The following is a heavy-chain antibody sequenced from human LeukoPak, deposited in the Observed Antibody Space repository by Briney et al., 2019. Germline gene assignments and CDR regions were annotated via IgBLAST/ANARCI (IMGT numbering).Heavy chain of an antibody. CDR2: ITSSNSTI. D-gene: IGHD1-1*01. Sequence: GGSLRLSCAASGFTFSSYNMNWVRQAPGKGLEWVSYITSSNSTIYYADSVKGRFTISRDNAKNSLYLQTNSLRAEDTAVYYCARVRTDYNMDVWGQGTTVTVSS. J-gene: IGHJ6*02. CDR1: GFTFSSYN. V-gene: IGHV3-48*04. CDR3: ARVRTDYNMDV.